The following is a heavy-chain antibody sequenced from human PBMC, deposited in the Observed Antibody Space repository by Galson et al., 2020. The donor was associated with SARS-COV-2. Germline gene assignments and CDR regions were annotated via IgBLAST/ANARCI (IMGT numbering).Heavy chain of an antibody. V-gene: IGHV4-34*01. CDR1: GGSFSGYY. CDR3: ARGRYSSGWYGLNDWFDP. J-gene: IGHJ5*02. D-gene: IGHD6-19*01. CDR2: INHSGST. Sequence: SETLSLTCAVYGGSFSGYYWSWIRQPPGKGLEWIGEINHSGSTNYNPSLKSRVTISVDTSKNQFSLKLSSVTAADTAVYYCARGRYSSGWYGLNDWFDPWGQGTLVTVSS.